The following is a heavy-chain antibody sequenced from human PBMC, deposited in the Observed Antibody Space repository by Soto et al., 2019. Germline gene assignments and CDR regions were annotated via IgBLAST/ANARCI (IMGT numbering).Heavy chain of an antibody. CDR2: IIPILGIA. CDR3: ATSVVVPAATSGSFDY. J-gene: IGHJ4*02. V-gene: IGHV1-69*02. Sequence: PVKVSCKASGCTFSSYTISWVRQAPGQGLEWMGRIIPILGIANYAQKFRGRVTITADKSTSTAYMELSSLRSEDTAVYYCATSVVVPAATSGSFDYWGQGTLVTVSS. CDR1: GCTFSSYT. D-gene: IGHD2-2*01.